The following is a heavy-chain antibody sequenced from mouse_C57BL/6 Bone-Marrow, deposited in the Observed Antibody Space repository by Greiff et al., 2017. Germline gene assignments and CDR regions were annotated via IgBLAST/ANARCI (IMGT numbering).Heavy chain of an antibody. CDR1: GFTFRDSY. CDR3: ARDVGLLGYCDV. CDR2: SRNKANDYTT. D-gene: IGHD2-3*01. Sequence: EVKLVESGGGLVQSGRSLRLSCATSGFTFRDSYMEWVRQAPGKGLEWIAASRNKANDYTTEYSASVKGRFIVSRDTSQSILYLQMNALRAEDTAMYYCARDVGLLGYCDVWGTGTTVTVSS. V-gene: IGHV7-1*01. J-gene: IGHJ1*03.